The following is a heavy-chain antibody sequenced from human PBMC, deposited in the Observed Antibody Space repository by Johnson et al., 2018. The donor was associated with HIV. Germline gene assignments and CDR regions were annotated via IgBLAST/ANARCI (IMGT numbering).Heavy chain of an antibody. J-gene: IGHJ3*02. CDR3: ARLYCSGGSCYDSDAFDI. D-gene: IGHD2-15*01. Sequence: VQLVESGGGVVQPGRSLRLSCAASGFTFSSYAMHWVRQAPGKGLEWVSGINWNGGSTGYADSVKGRFTISRDNAKNSLYLQVNSLRAEDMTVYYCARLYCSGGSCYDSDAFDIWGQGTMVTVSS. V-gene: IGHV3-20*04. CDR2: INWNGGST. CDR1: GFTFSSYA.